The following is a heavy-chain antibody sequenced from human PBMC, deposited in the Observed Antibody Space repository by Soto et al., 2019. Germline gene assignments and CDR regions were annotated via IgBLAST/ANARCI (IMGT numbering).Heavy chain of an antibody. CDR3: ARDIGQHLGTEHY. CDR2: ISYDGTNK. V-gene: IGHV3-30-3*01. CDR1: GFTFSSYA. Sequence: QVQLVESGGGVVQPGRSLRLSCTASGFTFSSYAMQWVRQAPVKGLEWVALISYDGTNKYYADSVKGRFTISRDSSRNTLYLQMNSLRPEYTAVYYCARDIGQHLGTEHYWGPGTLVAVSS. J-gene: IGHJ4*01. D-gene: IGHD6-13*01.